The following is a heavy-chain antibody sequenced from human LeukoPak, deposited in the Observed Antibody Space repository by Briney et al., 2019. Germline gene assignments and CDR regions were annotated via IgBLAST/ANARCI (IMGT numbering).Heavy chain of an antibody. CDR1: GGSISSVNYY. CDR2: IYYSGST. V-gene: IGHV4-31*03. Sequence: SETLSLTCTVSGGSISSVNYYWSWIRQHPGKGLEWIGYIYYSGSTLYNPSLESRVTISVDTSKNQFSLKLSSVTAADTAVYYCARATSRPYYFDYWGQGTLVTVSS. D-gene: IGHD6-25*01. CDR3: ARATSRPYYFDY. J-gene: IGHJ4*02.